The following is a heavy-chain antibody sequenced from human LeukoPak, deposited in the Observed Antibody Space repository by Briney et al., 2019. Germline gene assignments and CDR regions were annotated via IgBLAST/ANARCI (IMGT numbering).Heavy chain of an antibody. CDR2: ISSNGGSR. V-gene: IGHV3-64*04. J-gene: IGHJ4*02. CDR1: GFTFSRYA. D-gene: IGHD3-10*01. Sequence: PGGSLRLSCSASGFTFSRYAMHWVRQAPGKGLEYVSVISSNGGSRYYADSVKGRFTISRDNSKNTLYLQMNSLRAEDTAVYYCAVGAMVRGVIFDYWGQGTLVTVSS. CDR3: AVGAMVRGVIFDY.